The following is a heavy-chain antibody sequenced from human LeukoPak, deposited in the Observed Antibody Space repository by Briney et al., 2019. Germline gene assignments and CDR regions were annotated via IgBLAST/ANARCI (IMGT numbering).Heavy chain of an antibody. CDR2: IYYLGST. J-gene: IGHJ4*02. CDR3: ARERPPKDY. V-gene: IGHV4-59*01. D-gene: IGHD1-1*01. CDR1: GGSISSYY. Sequence: PSETLSLTCTVSGGSISSYYWSWIRQPPGKGLEWVGHIYYLGSTNYNPSLKSRVTISIDTSKNYFSLKLNSVIAADTAVYYCARERPPKDYWGQGTLVTVSS.